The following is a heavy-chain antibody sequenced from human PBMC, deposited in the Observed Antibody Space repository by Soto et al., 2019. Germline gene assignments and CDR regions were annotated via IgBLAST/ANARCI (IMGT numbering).Heavy chain of an antibody. V-gene: IGHV3-21*01. J-gene: IGHJ6*02. CDR3: ARYDSSGYYWPYYYYGMDV. CDR1: GFTFSTYS. CDR2: ISDSSSYI. D-gene: IGHD3-22*01. Sequence: GGTLRLSCAASGFTFSTYSMNWVRQAPGKGLEWVSSISDSSSYIYYADSVKGRFTISRDNAKNSLYLQMNSLRAEDTAVYYCARYDSSGYYWPYYYYGMDVWGQGTTVTVSS.